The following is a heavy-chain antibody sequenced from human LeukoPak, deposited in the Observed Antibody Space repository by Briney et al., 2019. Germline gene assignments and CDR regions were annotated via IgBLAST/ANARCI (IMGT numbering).Heavy chain of an antibody. D-gene: IGHD3-16*01. V-gene: IGHV3-33*01. CDR1: GFTFSSYG. Sequence: PGGSLRLSCGASGFTFSSYGMHWVRQAPGKGLEWVAVIWYDGRNKYYADSVKGRFTISRDNAKNSLYLQMNSLRADDTAVYYCASDGGVRAMDVWGQGTTVTVSS. CDR2: IWYDGRNK. CDR3: ASDGGVRAMDV. J-gene: IGHJ6*02.